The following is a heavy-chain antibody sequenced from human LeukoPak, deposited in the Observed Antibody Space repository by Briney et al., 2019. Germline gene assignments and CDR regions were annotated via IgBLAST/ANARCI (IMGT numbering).Heavy chain of an antibody. Sequence: GGSLRLSRAASGFTFSNYAMSWARQAPGKGLEWVSAISGAGGSTYYAVSVRGRFTISRDNSKNTLYLQMNSLRAEDTAVYYCAKDRDYGDYVPENWGQGTLVTVSS. V-gene: IGHV3-23*01. CDR1: GFTFSNYA. CDR3: AKDRDYGDYVPEN. J-gene: IGHJ4*02. D-gene: IGHD4-17*01. CDR2: ISGAGGST.